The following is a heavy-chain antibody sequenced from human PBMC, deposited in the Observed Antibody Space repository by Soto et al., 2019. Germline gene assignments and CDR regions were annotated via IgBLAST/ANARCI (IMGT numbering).Heavy chain of an antibody. CDR1: GFTFSSYS. CDR3: ARVPSPFDYYYAMDV. J-gene: IGHJ6*02. CDR2: ISHSGSTT. V-gene: IGHV3-23*01. Sequence: GGSLRLSCAASGFTFSSYSLSWVRQAPGRGLECVSAISHSGSTTYYADSVKGRFTISRDSSRNTLYLQMNSLRAEDTAVYYCARVPSPFDYYYAMDVWGQGTTVTVSS. D-gene: IGHD3-16*01.